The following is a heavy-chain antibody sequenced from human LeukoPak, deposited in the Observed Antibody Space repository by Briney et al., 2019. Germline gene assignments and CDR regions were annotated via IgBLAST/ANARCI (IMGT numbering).Heavy chain of an antibody. V-gene: IGHV1-69*13. CDR3: AYVAAAGTTHGNTGRDAFDI. Sequence: GASVKVSCKASGGTFSSYAISWVRQAPGQGLEWMGGIIPIFGTANYAQKFQGRVTITADESTSTAYMELSSLRSEDTAVYYCAYVAAAGTTHGNTGRDAFDIWGQGTMVTVSS. CDR2: IIPIFGTA. D-gene: IGHD6-13*01. J-gene: IGHJ3*02. CDR1: GGTFSSYA.